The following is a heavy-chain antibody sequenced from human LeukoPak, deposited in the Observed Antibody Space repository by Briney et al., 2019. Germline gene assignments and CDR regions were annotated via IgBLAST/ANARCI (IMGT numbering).Heavy chain of an antibody. CDR2: INPDSGDT. CDR3: TRVGYSYGLTSPFDY. CDR1: GYTFTGYY. Sequence: ASVKVSCKASGYTFTGYYMHWVRQAPGQGLEWMGRINPDSGDTNYAQKFQGRVTMTRDTSISTAYMELSRLRSDDMAVYYCTRVGYSYGLTSPFDYWGQGTLVTVSS. J-gene: IGHJ4*02. D-gene: IGHD5-18*01. V-gene: IGHV1-2*06.